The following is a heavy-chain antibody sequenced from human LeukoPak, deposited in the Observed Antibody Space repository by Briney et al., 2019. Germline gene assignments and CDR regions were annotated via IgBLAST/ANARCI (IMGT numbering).Heavy chain of an antibody. CDR3: ASGSGGFGRITIFGVVIRGPTEYFQH. D-gene: IGHD3-3*01. Sequence: PGGSLRLSCAASGFTFSNAWMSWVRQAPGKGLEWVGRIKSKTDGGTTDYAAPVKGRFTISRDDSKNTLYLQMSSLRAEDTAVYYCASGSGGFGRITIFGVVIRGPTEYFQHWGQGTLVTVSS. J-gene: IGHJ1*01. CDR2: IKSKTDGGTT. V-gene: IGHV3-15*01. CDR1: GFTFSNAW.